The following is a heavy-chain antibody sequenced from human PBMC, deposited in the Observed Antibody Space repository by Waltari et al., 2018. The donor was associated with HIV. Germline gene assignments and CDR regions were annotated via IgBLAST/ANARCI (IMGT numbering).Heavy chain of an antibody. J-gene: IGHJ6*02. D-gene: IGHD4-4*01. CDR1: GYTFTEYG. Sequence: QVQLVQFGTEVKKARASVKVSCKTSGYTFTEYGISWVRQAPGQGLEWMGWISPYNGDANYAQKLQGRVTMTTDTSTKTAYMEVRSLRSDDTAVYYCARQGLQYSDGMDVWGHGTTVTVSS. V-gene: IGHV1-18*01. CDR3: ARQGLQYSDGMDV. CDR2: ISPYNGDA.